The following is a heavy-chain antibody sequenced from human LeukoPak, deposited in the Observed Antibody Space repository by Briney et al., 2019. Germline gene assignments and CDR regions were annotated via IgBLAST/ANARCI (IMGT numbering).Heavy chain of an antibody. CDR3: ARDLPVSGPYHQFDP. D-gene: IGHD6-19*01. CDR2: IYSSSDYI. Sequence: PGGSLRLSCVASGFTFSSDRMNWVRQAPGKGLECVSTIYSSSDYIYSADSVKGRSTISRDNPKNSLSLQMNRLRAEDTAFYYCARDLPVSGPYHQFDPWGQGTLVTVSS. J-gene: IGHJ5*02. CDR1: GFTFSSDR. V-gene: IGHV3-21*01.